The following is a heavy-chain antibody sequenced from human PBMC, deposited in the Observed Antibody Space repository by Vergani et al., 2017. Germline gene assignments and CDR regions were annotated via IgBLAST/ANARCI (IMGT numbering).Heavy chain of an antibody. V-gene: IGHV4-39*01. CDR3: ARHLAYCGGDCYPYYYGMDV. J-gene: IGHJ6*02. CDR2: IYYSGST. D-gene: IGHD2-21*02. CDR1: GGSISSSSYY. Sequence: QLLLQESGPGLVKPSETLSLTCTVSGGSISSSSYYWGWIRQPPGKGLEWIGSIYYSGSTYYNPSLKSRVTISVDTSKNQFSLKLSSVTAADTAVYYCARHLAYCGGDCYPYYYGMDVWGQGTTVTVSS.